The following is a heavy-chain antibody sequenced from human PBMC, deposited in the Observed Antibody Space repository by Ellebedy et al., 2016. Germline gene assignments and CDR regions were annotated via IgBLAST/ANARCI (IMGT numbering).Heavy chain of an antibody. V-gene: IGHV1-2*02. J-gene: IGHJ4*02. CDR3: ARGSRDGYNHGDY. CDR1: GYTFTGYY. CDR2: INPNSGGT. Sequence: ASVKVSXXASGYTFTGYYMHWVRQAPGQGLEWMGWINPNSGGTNYAQKFQGRVTMTRDTSISTAYMELSKLRSDDTAVYYCARGSRDGYNHGDYWGQGTLVTVSS. D-gene: IGHD5-24*01.